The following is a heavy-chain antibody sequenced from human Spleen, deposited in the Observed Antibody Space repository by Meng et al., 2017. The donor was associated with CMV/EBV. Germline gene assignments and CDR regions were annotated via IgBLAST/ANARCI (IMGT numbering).Heavy chain of an antibody. J-gene: IGHJ5*02. CDR3: ARKSYFHCGGACYRSWFDR. Sequence: TSGNLDGSWIRRPPGKGLEWIGYSYSSGATNYDPSLKSRVTISVDTSKNQFSLRLASVTAADTAVYFCARKSYFHCGGACYRSWFDRWGQGTLVTVSS. CDR2: SYSSGAT. CDR1: TSGNLD. V-gene: IGHV4-61*01. D-gene: IGHD2-21*02.